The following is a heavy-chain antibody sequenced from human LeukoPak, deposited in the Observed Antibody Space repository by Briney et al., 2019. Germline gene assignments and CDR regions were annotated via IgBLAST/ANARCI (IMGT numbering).Heavy chain of an antibody. Sequence: GGSLRLSCAASGFTFSSYSMNWVRQAPGKGLEWVANIKQDGSEKYYVDSVKGRFTLSRDNAKNSLYLQMNSLRAEDTAMYYCARDSAGNDYWGQGTLVTVSS. CDR3: ARDSAGNDY. CDR1: GFTFSSYS. J-gene: IGHJ4*02. CDR2: IKQDGSEK. D-gene: IGHD6-13*01. V-gene: IGHV3-7*01.